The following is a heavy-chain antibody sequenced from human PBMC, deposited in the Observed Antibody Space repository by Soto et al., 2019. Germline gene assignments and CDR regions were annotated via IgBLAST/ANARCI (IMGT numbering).Heavy chain of an antibody. CDR3: AKVPRGSNFGYYNF. CDR1: GFTFSNSA. V-gene: IGHV3-23*01. D-gene: IGHD5-18*01. J-gene: IGHJ4*02. Sequence: GGSLRLSCAASGFTFSNSAMNWVRQVPGKGLEWVSIISGGGDSIYYANSVKGRFSISRDNSRNTVYLQMNSLRDEDTAVYYCAKVPRGSNFGYYNFWGQGTLVTVSS. CDR2: ISGGGDSI.